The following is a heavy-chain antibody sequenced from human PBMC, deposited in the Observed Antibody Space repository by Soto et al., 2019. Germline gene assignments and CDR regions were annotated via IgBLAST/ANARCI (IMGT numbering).Heavy chain of an antibody. CDR2: VRGDETMT. Sequence: GGSLRLSCAASGFSFNNYWMHWVRQAPGKGLVWVSRVRGDETMTNYADSVKGRFTISRDNSKNTLYRPMNSLRAEDTAVYYCAKGPGLNPTTNYAFESWGEGRM. V-gene: IGHV3-74*01. CDR1: GFSFNNYW. J-gene: IGHJ3*02. D-gene: IGHD1-26*01. CDR3: AKGPGLNPTTNYAFES.